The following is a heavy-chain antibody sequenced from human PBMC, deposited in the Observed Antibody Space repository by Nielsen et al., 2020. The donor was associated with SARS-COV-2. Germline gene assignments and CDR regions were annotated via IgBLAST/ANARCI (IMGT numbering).Heavy chain of an antibody. J-gene: IGHJ4*02. V-gene: IGHV4-4*02. Sequence: WIRQPPGKGLEWIGEIYHSGSTNYNPSLKSRVTISVDKSKNQFSLKLSSVTAADTAVYYCARDITIFGVVIGFDYWGQGTLVTVSS. CDR2: IYHSGST. CDR3: ARDITIFGVVIGFDY. D-gene: IGHD3-3*01.